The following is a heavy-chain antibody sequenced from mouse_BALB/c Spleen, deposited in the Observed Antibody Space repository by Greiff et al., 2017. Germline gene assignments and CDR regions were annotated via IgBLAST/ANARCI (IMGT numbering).Heavy chain of an antibody. J-gene: IGHJ4*01. CDR1: GFTFSSYY. CDR2: INSNGGST. V-gene: IGHV5-6-2*01. D-gene: IGHD1-1*01. Sequence: EVMLVESGGGLVKLGGSLKLSCAASGFTFSSYYMSWVRQTPEKRLELVAAINSNGGSTYYPDTVKGRFTISRDNAKNTLYLQMSSLKSEDTALYYCARHYYYGSSYYAMDYWGQGTSVTVSS. CDR3: ARHYYYGSSYYAMDY.